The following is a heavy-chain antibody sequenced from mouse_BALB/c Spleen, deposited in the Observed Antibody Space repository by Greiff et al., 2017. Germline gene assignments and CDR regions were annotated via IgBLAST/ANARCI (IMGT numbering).Heavy chain of an antibody. CDR2: ISSGGST. J-gene: IGHJ4*01. CDR1: GFTFSSYA. CDR3: ESVYYDYVMDY. D-gene: IGHD2-4*01. V-gene: IGHV5-6-5*01. Sequence: EVQGVESGGGLVKPGGSLKLSCAASGFTFSSYAMSWVRQTPEKRLEWVASISSGGSTYYPDSVKGRFTISRDNARNILYLQMSSLRSEDTAMYYCESVYYDYVMDYWGQGTSVTVSS.